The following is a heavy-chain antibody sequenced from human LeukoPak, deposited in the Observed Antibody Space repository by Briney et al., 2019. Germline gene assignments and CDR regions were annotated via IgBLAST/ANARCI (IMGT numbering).Heavy chain of an antibody. Sequence: ASVKVSCKASGYTFTSYDINWVRQATGQGLEWMGWMNPNSGNTGYAQKFQGRVTMTRNTSISTAYMELSSLRSEDTAVYYCATVDTAPYYFDYWGQGTLVTVSS. J-gene: IGHJ4*02. D-gene: IGHD5-18*01. CDR3: ATVDTAPYYFDY. CDR1: GYTFTSYD. V-gene: IGHV1-8*01. CDR2: MNPNSGNT.